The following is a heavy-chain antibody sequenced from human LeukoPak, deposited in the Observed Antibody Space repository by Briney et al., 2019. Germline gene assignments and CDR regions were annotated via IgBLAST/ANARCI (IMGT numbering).Heavy chain of an antibody. D-gene: IGHD6-19*01. CDR3: ARGQQWLAGGAFDY. V-gene: IGHV1-69*04. CDR1: GGTFSSYA. Sequence: SVKVSCKASGGTFSSYAISWVRQAPGQGLEWMGRIIPILGIANYAQKFQGRVTMTRNTSISTAYMELSSLRSEDTAVYYCARGQQWLAGGAFDYWGQGTLVTVSS. J-gene: IGHJ4*02. CDR2: IIPILGIA.